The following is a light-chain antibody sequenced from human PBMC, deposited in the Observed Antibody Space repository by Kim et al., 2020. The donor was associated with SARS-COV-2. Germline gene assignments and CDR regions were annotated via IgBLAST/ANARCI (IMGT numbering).Light chain of an antibody. CDR1: QSVSSY. V-gene: IGKV3-11*01. J-gene: IGKJ4*01. Sequence: EIVLTQSPATLSLSPGERATLSCRASQSVSSYLAWYQQKPGQAPRLLIYDASNRATGIPARFSGSGSGTDFTLTISSLEPEDFAVHYCQQRNNWPQSFGGGTKLEI. CDR3: QQRNNWPQS. CDR2: DAS.